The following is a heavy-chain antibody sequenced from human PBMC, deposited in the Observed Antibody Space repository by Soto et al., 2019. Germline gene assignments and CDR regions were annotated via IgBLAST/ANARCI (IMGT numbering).Heavy chain of an antibody. D-gene: IGHD6-6*01. CDR3: ASRSIAASRGLYYYYGMDV. CDR1: GYSFTSYW. Sequence: GESLKISCKGSGYSFTSYWISWVRQMPGKGLEWMGRIDPSDSYTNYSPSFQGHVTISADKSISTAYLQWSSLKASDTAMYYCASRSIAASRGLYYYYGMDVWGQGTTVTVSS. CDR2: IDPSDSYT. V-gene: IGHV5-10-1*01. J-gene: IGHJ6*02.